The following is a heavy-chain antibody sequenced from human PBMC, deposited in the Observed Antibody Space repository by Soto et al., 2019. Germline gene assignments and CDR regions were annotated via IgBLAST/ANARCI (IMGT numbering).Heavy chain of an antibody. V-gene: IGHV1-18*01. Sequence: ASVKVSCKASGYTFTSYGISWVRQAPGQRLEWMGWISAGNGNTNYAQKFQGRVTITTDTSASTAYMELSSLRSEDTAVYYCARGSCSGGSCYWSYYYYMDVWGKGTTVTVSS. CDR1: GYTFTSYG. CDR2: ISAGNGNT. CDR3: ARGSCSGGSCYWSYYYYMDV. J-gene: IGHJ6*03. D-gene: IGHD2-15*01.